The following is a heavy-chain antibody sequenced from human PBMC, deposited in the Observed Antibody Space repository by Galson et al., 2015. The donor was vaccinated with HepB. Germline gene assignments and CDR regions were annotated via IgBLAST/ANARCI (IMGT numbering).Heavy chain of an antibody. V-gene: IGHV3-21*01. J-gene: IGHJ3*02. D-gene: IGHD3-9*01. CDR3: ARTYFASGPNAFDI. Sequence: SLRLSCAASGFTFSSYSMNWVRQAPGKGLEWVSSISSSNSYIYYADSVKGRFTISRDNAKNSLYLQMNSLRAEDTAVYYCARTYFASGPNAFDIWGQGTMVTVSS. CDR1: GFTFSSYS. CDR2: ISSSNSYI.